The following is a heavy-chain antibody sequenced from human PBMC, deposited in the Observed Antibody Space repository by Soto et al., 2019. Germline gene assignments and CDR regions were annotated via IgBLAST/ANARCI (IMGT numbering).Heavy chain of an antibody. Sequence: EVQLVESGGGLVQPGRSLRLSCAASGFTFDDYAMHWVRQAPGKGLEWVSGISWNSGSIGYADSVKGRFTISRDNAKNSLYLQMNSLRAEDTALYYCAISWGLYSSSWYDYWGQGTLVTVSS. V-gene: IGHV3-9*01. J-gene: IGHJ4*02. CDR3: AISWGLYSSSWYDY. CDR2: ISWNSGSI. CDR1: GFTFDDYA. D-gene: IGHD6-13*01.